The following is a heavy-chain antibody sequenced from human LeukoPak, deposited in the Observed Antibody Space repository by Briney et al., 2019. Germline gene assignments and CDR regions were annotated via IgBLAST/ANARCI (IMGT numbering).Heavy chain of an antibody. Sequence: ASVKVSCKASGGTFSSYAISWVRQAPGPGLEWMGGIIPIFGTANYAQKFQGRVTITADESTSTAYMELSSLRSEDTAVYYCARERVAVVPGHYYRMDVWGQGTTVTVSS. CDR2: IIPIFGTA. CDR3: ARERVAVVPGHYYRMDV. CDR1: GGTFSSYA. J-gene: IGHJ6*02. V-gene: IGHV1-69*13. D-gene: IGHD2-2*01.